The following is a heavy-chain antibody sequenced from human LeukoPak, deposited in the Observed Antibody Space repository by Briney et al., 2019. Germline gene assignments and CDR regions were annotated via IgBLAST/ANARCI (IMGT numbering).Heavy chain of an antibody. CDR1: GFTFSVYG. J-gene: IGHJ4*02. CDR3: AKDLLVYDY. CDR2: IRYDGRNK. Sequence: GGSLRLSCPASGFTFSVYGMHWVRQAPGKGLEWVAFIRYDGRNKNYAESVKGRFIISRDNYKKTVYLQMNSLRAEDTAVYYCAKDLLVYDYWGQGTLVTVSS. V-gene: IGHV3-30*02.